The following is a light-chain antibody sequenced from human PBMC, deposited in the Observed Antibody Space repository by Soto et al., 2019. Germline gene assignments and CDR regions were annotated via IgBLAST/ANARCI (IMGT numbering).Light chain of an antibody. CDR1: QSVTTN. V-gene: IGKV3-15*01. J-gene: IGKJ4*01. CDR2: GAS. Sequence: EVVMTQSPATLSVSPGERVTFSCRASQSVTTNLAWYQHKPGQSPRLLISGASTGATGIPPRFSGSGSGTEFTLTIDRLQSADFAVYYCQQYDRWPVTFGGGTKVEIK. CDR3: QQYDRWPVT.